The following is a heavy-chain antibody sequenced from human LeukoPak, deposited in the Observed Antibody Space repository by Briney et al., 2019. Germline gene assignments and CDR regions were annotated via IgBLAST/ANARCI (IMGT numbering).Heavy chain of an antibody. D-gene: IGHD5-12*01. CDR2: INPNSGGT. J-gene: IGHJ4*02. CDR3: ARDRGYSGYDPYYYFDY. V-gene: IGHV1-2*02. CDR1: GYTFTGYY. Sequence: ASVKVSCKASGYTFTGYYMHWVRQAPGQGLEWMGWINPNSGGTNYAQKFQGRVTMTRDTSINTAYMELSRLRSDDTAVYYCARDRGYSGYDPYYYFDYWGQGTLVTISS.